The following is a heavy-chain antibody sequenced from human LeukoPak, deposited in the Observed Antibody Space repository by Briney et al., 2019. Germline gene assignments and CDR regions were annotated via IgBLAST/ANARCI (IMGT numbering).Heavy chain of an antibody. CDR1: GFTFSSYS. Sequence: GGSLRLSCTASGFTFSSYSMSWVRQPPGKGLEWVAYINDDVTYYRDSVQGRFTVSRDNSRNTLYLQLNSLRAEDTAVYYCAKEHDLWHEEGNWFDPCGQGTLVTVSS. CDR2: INDDVT. CDR3: AKEHDLWHEEGNWFDP. D-gene: IGHD3-3*01. J-gene: IGHJ5*02. V-gene: IGHV3-23*01.